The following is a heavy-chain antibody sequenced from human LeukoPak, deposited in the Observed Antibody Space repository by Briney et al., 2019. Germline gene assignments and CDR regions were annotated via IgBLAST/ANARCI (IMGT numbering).Heavy chain of an antibody. Sequence: EASVKVSCKASGGTFSSYAISWVRQAPGQGLEWMGWMNPNSGNTSYAQKFQGRATITRNTSISTAYMELSSLRSEDTAVYYCARGHQKAIYMDVWGKGTTVTVSS. CDR2: MNPNSGNT. D-gene: IGHD5-18*01. V-gene: IGHV1-8*03. CDR1: GGTFSSYA. CDR3: ARGHQKAIYMDV. J-gene: IGHJ6*03.